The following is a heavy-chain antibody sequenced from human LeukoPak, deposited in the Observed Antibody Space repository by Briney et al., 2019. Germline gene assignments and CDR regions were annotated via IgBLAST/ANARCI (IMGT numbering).Heavy chain of an antibody. V-gene: IGHV3-30-3*01. Sequence: GGSLGLSCAASGFTFSSYAINWVRQAPGKGLEWVAVISYDGSNKYYADSVKGRFTISRDNSKNTLYLQMNSLRAEDTAVYYCAKLVDTATPNFDYWGQGTLVTVSS. CDR1: GFTFSSYA. CDR2: ISYDGSNK. J-gene: IGHJ4*02. CDR3: AKLVDTATPNFDY. D-gene: IGHD5-18*01.